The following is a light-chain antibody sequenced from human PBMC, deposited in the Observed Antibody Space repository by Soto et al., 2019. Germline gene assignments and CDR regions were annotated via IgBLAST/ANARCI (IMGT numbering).Light chain of an antibody. J-gene: IGLJ1*01. CDR2: EVT. CDR1: SSDVGGYNY. Sequence: QSVRNQPPSASGSPGQSVTSSCTGTSSDVGGYNYVSWYQQHPGKAPKLMIYEVTKRPSGVPDRFSGSKSGNTASLTVSGLQAEDEADYYCSSYAGSNNLGVFGTGTKATV. V-gene: IGLV2-8*01. CDR3: SSYAGSNNLGV.